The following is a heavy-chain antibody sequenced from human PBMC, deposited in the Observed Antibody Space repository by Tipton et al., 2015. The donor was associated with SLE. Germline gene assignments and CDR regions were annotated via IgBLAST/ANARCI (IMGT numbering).Heavy chain of an antibody. CDR1: GGSFSGYY. J-gene: IGHJ4*02. CDR2: INHSGST. Sequence: LSLTCTVYGGSFSGYYWSWIRQPPGKGLEWIGEINHSGSTNYNPSLKSRVTISVDTSKNQFSLKLSSVTAADTAVYYCARLTPPDARSYSSSWYGGDYWGQGTLVTVSS. CDR3: ARLTPPDARSYSSSWYGGDY. D-gene: IGHD6-13*01. V-gene: IGHV4-34*01.